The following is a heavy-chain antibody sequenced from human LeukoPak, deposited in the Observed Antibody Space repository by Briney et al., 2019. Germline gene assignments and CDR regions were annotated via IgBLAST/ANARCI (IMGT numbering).Heavy chain of an antibody. D-gene: IGHD3-10*01. V-gene: IGHV3-23*01. CDR3: AKPRPPMVRGPDTRMVDY. CDR2: ISGSGGST. CDR1: GFTFSSYA. J-gene: IGHJ4*02. Sequence: GGSLRLSCAASGFTFSSYAMSWVRQAPGKGLEWVSAISGSGGSTYYADSVKGRFTISRDNSKNTLYLQMNSLRAEDTAVYYCAKPRPPMVRGPDTRMVDYWGQGTLVTVSS.